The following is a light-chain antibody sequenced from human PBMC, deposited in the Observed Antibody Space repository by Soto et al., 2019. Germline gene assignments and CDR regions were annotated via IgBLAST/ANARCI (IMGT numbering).Light chain of an antibody. Sequence: EIVLTQSPATLSLSPGERATLSCRTSQTVHNYLAWYQQRPGQAPRLLIYDVSNRATGIPARFSGSGSGPDFTLTISSLEPEDFAVYYCQQRWTFGQGTKVDIK. CDR1: QTVHNY. J-gene: IGKJ1*01. V-gene: IGKV3-11*01. CDR2: DVS. CDR3: QQRWT.